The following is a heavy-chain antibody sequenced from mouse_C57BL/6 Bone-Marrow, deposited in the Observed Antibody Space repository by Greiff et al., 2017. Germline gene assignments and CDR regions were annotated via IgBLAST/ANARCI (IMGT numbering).Heavy chain of an antibody. Sequence: VQLQQSGAELVRPGASVKLSCTASGFNIKDYYMHWVKQRPEQGLEWIGRIDPEDGDTEYAPKFQGKATMTADTSSNTAYRQLSSLTSEDTAVYYCTTRGYYGYDGSMDYWGQGTSVTVSS. D-gene: IGHD2-2*01. CDR2: IDPEDGDT. V-gene: IGHV14-1*01. J-gene: IGHJ4*01. CDR1: GFNIKDYY. CDR3: TTRGYYGYDGSMDY.